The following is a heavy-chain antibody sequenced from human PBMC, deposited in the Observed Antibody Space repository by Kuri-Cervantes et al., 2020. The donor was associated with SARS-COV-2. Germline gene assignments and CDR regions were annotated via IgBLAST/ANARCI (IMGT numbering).Heavy chain of an antibody. D-gene: IGHD3-16*02. J-gene: IGHJ4*02. Sequence: SETLSLTCAVYGGSFSGYYWSWIRQPPGKGLEWIGEINHSGSTNYNPSLKSRVTISVDTSKNQFSLKLSSVTAADTAVYYCASLLSYYDYVWGSYRYYSFDYWGQGTLVTVSS. CDR1: GGSFSGYY. CDR2: INHSGST. CDR3: ASLLSYYDYVWGSYRYYSFDY. V-gene: IGHV4-34*01.